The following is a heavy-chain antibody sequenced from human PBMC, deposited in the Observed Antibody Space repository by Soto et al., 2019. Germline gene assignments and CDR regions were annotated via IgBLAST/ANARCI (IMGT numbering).Heavy chain of an antibody. V-gene: IGHV1-69*04. J-gene: IGHJ5*02. D-gene: IGHD4-4*01. CDR1: GGTFSTYT. CDR2: IIPIIGII. Sequence: SVKVSCKASGGTFSTYTITWVRQAPGQRLEWMGRIIPIIGIINYAQKFQGRVTISADKFTGTAYMELTGPRSDDTAVYYCAGDPDSHYNDSHASSYPWGQGTLVTVSS. CDR3: AGDPDSHYNDSHASSYP.